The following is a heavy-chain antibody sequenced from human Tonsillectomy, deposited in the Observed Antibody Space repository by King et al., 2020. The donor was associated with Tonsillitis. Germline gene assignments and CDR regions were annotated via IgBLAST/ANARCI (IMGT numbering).Heavy chain of an antibody. J-gene: IGHJ5*02. CDR3: ARDGGADIGVVPRGWVDP. CDR2: INPKSGDT. Sequence: QLVQSGAEVKKPGASVKVSCKATGYTFSGYYMHWVRQAPGQGLEWMGWINPKSGDTYYVQKFQGRVTMTTDTSMSTAYVELSRLRSDDTAVYYCARDGGADIGVVPRGWVDPWGLGTLVTVSS. D-gene: IGHD2-21*01. CDR1: GYTFSGYY. V-gene: IGHV1-2*02.